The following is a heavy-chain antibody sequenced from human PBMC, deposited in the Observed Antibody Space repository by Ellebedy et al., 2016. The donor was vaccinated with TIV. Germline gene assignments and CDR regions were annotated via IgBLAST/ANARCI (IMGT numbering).Heavy chain of an antibody. CDR1: GFIFSRYA. Sequence: GESLKISCAASGFIFSRYAMSWVRQAPGKGLEWVSGISGRGTSTFYADSVKGRFTNSRDNSKNTLYLQMNSLRAEDTAVYYCAKDDDVSVRIRFDPWGQGTLVTVSS. CDR3: AKDDDVSVRIRFDP. J-gene: IGHJ5*02. V-gene: IGHV3-23*01. CDR2: ISGRGTST. D-gene: IGHD3-16*01.